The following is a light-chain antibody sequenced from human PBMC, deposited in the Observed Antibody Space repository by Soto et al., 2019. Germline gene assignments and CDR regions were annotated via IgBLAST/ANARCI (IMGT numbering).Light chain of an antibody. CDR2: AAS. Sequence: DIQMTQSPSSLSASVGDRVTITCRASESIARHLNWSQQKPGKAPKLLIYAASSLQNGVPSRFRGGGSGTDFTITISNLQPEDFATYYCQQSYSALSITFGQGTRLEIK. V-gene: IGKV1-39*01. CDR1: ESIARH. J-gene: IGKJ5*01. CDR3: QQSYSALSIT.